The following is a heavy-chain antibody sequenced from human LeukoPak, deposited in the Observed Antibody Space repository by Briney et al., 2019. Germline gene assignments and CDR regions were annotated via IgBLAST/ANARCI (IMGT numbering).Heavy chain of an antibody. Sequence: GGSLRLSCAASGFTFSSYAMTWVRQAPGKGLEWVSAISGSGGDTYYADSVKGRFTISRDNSKNTLYLQMNSLRAEDTAVYYCAKGPLNCGGDCYPSYIWFDPWGQGTLVTVSS. V-gene: IGHV3-23*01. CDR3: AKGPLNCGGDCYPSYIWFDP. CDR1: GFTFSSYA. D-gene: IGHD2-21*01. J-gene: IGHJ5*02. CDR2: ISGSGGDT.